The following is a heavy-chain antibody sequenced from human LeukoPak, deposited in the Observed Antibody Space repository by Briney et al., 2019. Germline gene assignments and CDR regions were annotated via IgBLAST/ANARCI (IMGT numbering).Heavy chain of an antibody. Sequence: PGGSLRLSCVDSGFTFSSFAMSWVRQAPGKGLEWVSGINNRGGGTFYADSVQGRFTISRDDSKNTLYLEMNSLRAEDTAAYYCAREGAGDSGRYHSYFDHWGQGTLVTVSP. D-gene: IGHD1-1*01. CDR1: GFTFSSFA. V-gene: IGHV3-23*01. CDR2: INNRGGGT. J-gene: IGHJ4*02. CDR3: AREGAGDSGRYHSYFDH.